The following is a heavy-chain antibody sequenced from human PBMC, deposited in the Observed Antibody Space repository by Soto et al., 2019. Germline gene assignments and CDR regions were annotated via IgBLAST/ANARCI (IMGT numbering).Heavy chain of an antibody. CDR3: ARHRASTYYYGSGSLNWFDP. V-gene: IGHV4-39*01. D-gene: IGHD3-10*01. Sequence: SETLSLTCTVSGGSISSSSYYWGWIRQPPGKGLEWIGSIYYSGSTYYNPSLKSRVTISVDTSKNQFSLKLSSVTAADTAVYYCARHRASTYYYGSGSLNWFDPWGQGTLVTVSS. J-gene: IGHJ5*02. CDR1: GGSISSSSYY. CDR2: IYYSGST.